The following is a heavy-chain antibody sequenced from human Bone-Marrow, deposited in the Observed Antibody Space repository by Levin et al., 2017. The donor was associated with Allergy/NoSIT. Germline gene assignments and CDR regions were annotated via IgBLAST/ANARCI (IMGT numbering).Heavy chain of an antibody. CDR2: ITGTGGDT. V-gene: IGHV3-23*01. CDR3: ACSFSDDSDYYSAFDI. Sequence: LSLTCAASKFRFSRSAMNWVRQSPGKGLEWVSGITGTGGDTYYADSVKGRFSISRDNSKKMLYLQMNGLRAEDAARYYCACSFSDDSDYYSAFDIWGQGTVVTVSS. CDR1: KFRFSRSA. D-gene: IGHD3-22*01. J-gene: IGHJ3*02.